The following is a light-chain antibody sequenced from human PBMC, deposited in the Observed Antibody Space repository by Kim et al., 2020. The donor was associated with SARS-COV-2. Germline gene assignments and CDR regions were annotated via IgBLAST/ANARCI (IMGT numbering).Light chain of an antibody. Sequence: LSPGERPTLSCRASQSVRTYLAWYQQKPGQSPMLLIYDASNRATGIPARFSGSGSGTDFTLTISSLEPEDFAVYCCQQRGNWPTFGQGTRLEIK. V-gene: IGKV3-11*01. CDR2: DAS. J-gene: IGKJ5*01. CDR3: QQRGNWPT. CDR1: QSVRTY.